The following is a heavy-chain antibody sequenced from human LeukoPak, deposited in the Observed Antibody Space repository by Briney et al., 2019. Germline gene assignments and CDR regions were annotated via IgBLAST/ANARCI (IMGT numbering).Heavy chain of an antibody. CDR3: ARDMRSGYSSSWYLKPTENFDY. CDR2: ISYDGSNK. J-gene: IGHJ4*02. CDR1: GFTFSSYG. D-gene: IGHD6-13*01. Sequence: PGRSLRLSCAASGFTFSSYGMHWVRQAPGKGLEWVAVISYDGSNKYYADSVKGRFTISRDNSKNTLYLQMNSLRAEDTAVYYCARDMRSGYSSSWYLKPTENFDYWGQGTLVTVSS. V-gene: IGHV3-30*03.